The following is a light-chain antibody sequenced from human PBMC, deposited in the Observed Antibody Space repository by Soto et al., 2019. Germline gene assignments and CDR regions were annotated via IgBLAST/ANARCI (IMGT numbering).Light chain of an antibody. CDR2: GAS. J-gene: IGKJ4*01. V-gene: IGKV3-15*01. CDR1: QSVSNN. CDR3: QQYNNWPLT. Sequence: EIVVTQSPATLSVSPGERATLSCRASQSVSNNLAWYQQQPGQAPRLLIYGASTRATGFPARFSGSGSGTEFTLTISSLQSEDFAVYYCQQYNNWPLTFGGGTKGDIK.